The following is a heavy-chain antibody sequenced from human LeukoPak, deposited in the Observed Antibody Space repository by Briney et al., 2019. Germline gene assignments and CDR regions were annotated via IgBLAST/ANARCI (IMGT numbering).Heavy chain of an antibody. D-gene: IGHD4-17*01. CDR3: GKDPNGDYIGAFDI. CDR1: GFIFSNYA. CDR2: VSVSDSST. J-gene: IGHJ3*02. Sequence: GGSLRLSCAASGFIFSNYAMSWVRQAPGKGLEWVSSVSVSDSSTYYAESVKGRFTVSRDNSKNMLYLKMNSLRADDTALYYCGKDPNGDYIGAFDIWGQGTMVTVSS. V-gene: IGHV3-23*01.